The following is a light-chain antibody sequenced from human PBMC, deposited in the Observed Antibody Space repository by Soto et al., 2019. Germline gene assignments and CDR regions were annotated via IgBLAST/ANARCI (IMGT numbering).Light chain of an antibody. CDR3: SSYTSSSTLV. CDR1: SSDVGGYNY. Sequence: QSALTQPASVSGSPGQSITISCTGTSSDVGGYNYVSWYQQHPGKDPKLMIYDVSNRPSGVSNRFSGSKSGNTSSLTFSGLQAEYEADYYCSSYTSSSTLVFGTGPKVTV. V-gene: IGLV2-14*01. CDR2: DVS. J-gene: IGLJ1*01.